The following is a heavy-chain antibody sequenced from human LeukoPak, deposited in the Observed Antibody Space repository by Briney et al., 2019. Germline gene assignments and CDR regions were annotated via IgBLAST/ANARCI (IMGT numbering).Heavy chain of an antibody. J-gene: IGHJ6*02. Sequence: GGSLRLSCAASGFTFSSYAMRWVRQAPGKGLEWVAVISYDGSNKYYADSVKGRFTISRDNSKNTLYLQMNSLRAEDTAVYYCAREGSSSGWYGYYGMDVWGQGTTVTVSS. CDR1: GFTFSSYA. CDR2: ISYDGSNK. V-gene: IGHV3-30-3*01. D-gene: IGHD6-19*01. CDR3: AREGSSSGWYGYYGMDV.